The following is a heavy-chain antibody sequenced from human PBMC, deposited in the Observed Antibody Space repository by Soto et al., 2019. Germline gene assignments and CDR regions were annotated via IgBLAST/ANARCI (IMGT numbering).Heavy chain of an antibody. D-gene: IGHD3-3*01. J-gene: IGHJ6*03. CDR3: ARANDYDFWSGYYAYYYMDV. CDR1: GFTFSSYA. CDR2: ISSNGGST. V-gene: IGHV3-64*01. Sequence: GGSLRLSCAASGFTFSSYAMHWVRQAPGKGLEYVSAISSNGGSTYYANSVKGRFTISRDNSKNTLYLQMGSLRAEDMAVYYCARANDYDFWSGYYAYYYMDVWGKGTTVTVSS.